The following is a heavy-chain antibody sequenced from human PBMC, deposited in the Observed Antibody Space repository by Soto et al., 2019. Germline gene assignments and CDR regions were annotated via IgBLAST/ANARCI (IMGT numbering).Heavy chain of an antibody. CDR2: IRSKDNSYAT. CDR1: GFDFSGST. J-gene: IGHJ6*02. Sequence: SGRSLRLSCAGSGFDFSGSTIHWVRQASGEGLEWVGRIRSKDNSYATAYAVSVKGRFFISRDDSKTTAYLQMNSLKIDDTAVYCGFAEPYLAFPGIDVSGEGARVTV. CDR3: FAEPYLAFPGIDV. D-gene: IGHD1-26*01. V-gene: IGHV3-73*01.